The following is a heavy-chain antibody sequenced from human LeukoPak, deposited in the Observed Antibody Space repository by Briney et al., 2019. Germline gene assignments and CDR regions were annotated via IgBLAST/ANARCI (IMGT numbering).Heavy chain of an antibody. CDR2: ISGSGGST. J-gene: IGHJ4*02. V-gene: IGHV3-23*01. CDR1: GFTFSSYA. CDR3: AKDISSVVVPADPTDY. Sequence: PGGSLRLSCAASGFTFSSYAMSWVRQAPGKGLEWVSAISGSGGSTYYADSVKGRFTISRDNSKNTLYLQMNSLRAEDTAVYYCAKDISSVVVPADPTDYWGQGTLVAVSP. D-gene: IGHD2-2*01.